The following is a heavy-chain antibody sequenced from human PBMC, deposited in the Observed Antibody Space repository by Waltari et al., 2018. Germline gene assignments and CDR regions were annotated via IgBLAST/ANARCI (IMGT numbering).Heavy chain of an antibody. CDR2: IWYDGSNK. V-gene: IGHV3-30*18. Sequence: QVQLVESGGGVVQPGRSLRLSCAASGFTFRRYGMHWVRQAPGKGLEWVAVIWYDGSNKYYADSVKGRFTISRDNSKNTLYLQMNSLRAEDTAMYYCAKGGDTSPYYYYMDVWGKGTTVTVSS. D-gene: IGHD3-16*01. CDR3: AKGGDTSPYYYYMDV. CDR1: GFTFRRYG. J-gene: IGHJ6*03.